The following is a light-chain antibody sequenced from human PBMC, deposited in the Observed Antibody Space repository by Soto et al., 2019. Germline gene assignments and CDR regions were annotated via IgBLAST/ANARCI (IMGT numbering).Light chain of an antibody. J-gene: IGKJ4*01. Sequence: DIQLTQSPSFLSASVGDRVTITCRASQAISSYLAWYQQKPGKPPKLLIYGASTLQSDVPSRFSGSGSGTEFNLTVSSLQAEDSATYYCQQFNDYPLTFGGGTKVEIK. V-gene: IGKV1-9*01. CDR1: QAISSY. CDR3: QQFNDYPLT. CDR2: GAS.